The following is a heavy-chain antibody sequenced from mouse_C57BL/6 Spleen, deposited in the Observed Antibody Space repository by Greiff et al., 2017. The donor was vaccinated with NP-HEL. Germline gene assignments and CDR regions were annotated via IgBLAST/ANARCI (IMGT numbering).Heavy chain of an antibody. CDR3: ERRGYWYYFDG. J-gene: IGHJ2*01. CDR1: GYTFTSYW. V-gene: IGHV1-69*01. CDR2: IDPSDSYT. Sequence: QVQLQQPGAELVMPGASVKLSCKASGYTFTSYWMHWVKQRPGQGLEWIGEIDPSDSYTNYNQKFKGKSTLTVDKSSSTAYMQLSSLTSEDSAVYYCERRGYWYYFDGGGKGTTRTVAS. D-gene: IGHD2-14*01.